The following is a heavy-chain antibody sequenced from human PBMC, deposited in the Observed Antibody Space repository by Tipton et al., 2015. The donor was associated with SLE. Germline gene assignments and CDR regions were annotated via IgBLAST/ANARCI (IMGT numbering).Heavy chain of an antibody. CDR1: GGSFSGYY. D-gene: IGHD4-17*01. Sequence: TLSLTCAVYGGSFSGYYWSWIRQPPGKGLEWIGEINHSGSTNYNPSLKSRVTIPVDTFKNQFTLKLSSVTAADTAVYYCARADGDVPFDYWGQGTLVTVSS. V-gene: IGHV4-34*01. J-gene: IGHJ4*02. CDR3: ARADGDVPFDY. CDR2: INHSGST.